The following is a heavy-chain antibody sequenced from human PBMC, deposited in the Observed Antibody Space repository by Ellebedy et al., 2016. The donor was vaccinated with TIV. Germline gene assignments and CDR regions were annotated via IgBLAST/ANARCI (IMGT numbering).Heavy chain of an antibody. J-gene: IGHJ6*02. CDR3: ARDHWVATITGSGMDV. CDR1: GFTFSSSW. Sequence: GGSLRLXXAASGFTFSSSWMHWVCQAPEKGQEWVADIKCDGSEKYYVDSVKGRFTISRDNAKNSLYLQMNSLRAEDTAVYYCARDHWVATITGSGMDVWGQGTTVTVSS. D-gene: IGHD5-12*01. V-gene: IGHV3-52*02. CDR2: IKCDGSEK.